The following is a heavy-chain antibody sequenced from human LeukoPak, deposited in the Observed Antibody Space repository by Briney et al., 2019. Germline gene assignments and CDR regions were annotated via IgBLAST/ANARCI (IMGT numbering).Heavy chain of an antibody. Sequence: SETLSLTCAVYGGSFSGYCWSWIRQPPGKGLEWIGEINHSGSTNYNPSLKSRVTISVDTSKNQFSLKLSSVTAADTAVYYCARQDLYYYDSNYHFDYWGQGTLVTVSS. V-gene: IGHV4-34*01. D-gene: IGHD3-22*01. J-gene: IGHJ4*02. CDR3: ARQDLYYYDSNYHFDY. CDR2: INHSGST. CDR1: GGSFSGYC.